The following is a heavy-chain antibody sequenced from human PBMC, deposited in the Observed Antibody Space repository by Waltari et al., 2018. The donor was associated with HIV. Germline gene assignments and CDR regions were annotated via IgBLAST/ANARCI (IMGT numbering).Heavy chain of an antibody. CDR2: IYQSVTT. Sequence: QVQLQESGPGLVKPSETLSLTCAVSSYSISRDYYWGWIRQPPGKGLQWIGHIYQSVTTYYNPSLESRVIISADSSKNQFSLQLSSVTAADTALYYCARAGGNDAFHIWGQGTMVTVSS. D-gene: IGHD3-16*01. CDR3: ARAGGNDAFHI. CDR1: SYSISRDYY. V-gene: IGHV4-38-2*01. J-gene: IGHJ3*02.